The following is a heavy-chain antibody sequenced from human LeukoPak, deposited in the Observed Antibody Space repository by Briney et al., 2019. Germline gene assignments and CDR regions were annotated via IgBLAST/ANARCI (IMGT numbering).Heavy chain of an antibody. Sequence: PGGSLRLSCSASGFTFSSYAMHWVRQAPGKGLEYVSAISSNGGSTYYADSVKGRFTISRDNSKNTLYLQMGSMRAEDTAVYFCVNNLLWFGELLSAFDIWGQGTMVTVSS. CDR3: VNNLLWFGELLSAFDI. D-gene: IGHD3-10*01. CDR2: ISSNGGST. J-gene: IGHJ3*02. CDR1: GFTFSSYA. V-gene: IGHV3-64D*06.